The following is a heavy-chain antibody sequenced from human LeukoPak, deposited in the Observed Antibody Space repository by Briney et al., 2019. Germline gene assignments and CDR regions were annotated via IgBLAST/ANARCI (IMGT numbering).Heavy chain of an antibody. CDR1: GFTFSSYA. V-gene: IGHV3-23*01. D-gene: IGHD3-10*01. J-gene: IGHJ4*02. CDR3: AKAVRDYGSGSYHY. Sequence: GGSLRLSCAASGFTFSSYAMSWVRQAPGKGPEWVSAISGSGGSTYYADSVKGRFTISRDNSKNTLYLQMNSLRAEDTAVYYCAKAVRDYGSGSYHYWGQGTLVTVSS. CDR2: ISGSGGST.